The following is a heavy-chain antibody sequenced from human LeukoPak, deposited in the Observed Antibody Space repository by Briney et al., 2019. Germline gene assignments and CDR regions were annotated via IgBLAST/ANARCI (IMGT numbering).Heavy chain of an antibody. V-gene: IGHV3-21*01. CDR2: ISNGSTNV. CDR3: GRGSTSLDY. CDR1: GFTFSSYS. J-gene: IGHJ4*02. D-gene: IGHD6-6*01. Sequence: PGGSLRLSCAASGFTFSSYSMNWVRQAPGKGLEWVSYISNGSTNVYYTDSVKGRFSISRDTAKNSLYLQMNSLRAEDTAVYYCGRGSTSLDYWGQGTLVTVSS.